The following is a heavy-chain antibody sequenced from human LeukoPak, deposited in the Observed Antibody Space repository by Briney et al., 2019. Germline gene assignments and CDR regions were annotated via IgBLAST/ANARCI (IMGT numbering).Heavy chain of an antibody. V-gene: IGHV4-34*01. J-gene: IGHJ6*03. Sequence: SETLSLACAVYGGSFSGYYWSWIRQPPGKGLEWIGEINHSGSTNYNPSLKSRVTISVDTSKNQFSLKLSSVTAADTAVYYYARVQGFYDFWSGAPGRIYMDVWGKGTTVTVSS. CDR3: ARVQGFYDFWSGAPGRIYMDV. CDR2: INHSGST. D-gene: IGHD3-3*01. CDR1: GGSFSGYY.